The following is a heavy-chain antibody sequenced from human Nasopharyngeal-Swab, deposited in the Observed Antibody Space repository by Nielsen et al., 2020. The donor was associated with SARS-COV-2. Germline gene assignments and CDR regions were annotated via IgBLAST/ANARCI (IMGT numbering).Heavy chain of an antibody. Sequence: GGFLRLSCAASGFTFSSYAMHWVRQAPGKGLEWVAVISYDGSNKYYADSVKGRFTISRDNSKNTLYLQMNSLRAEDTAVYYCARVNSGSYWGYFDYWGQGTLVTVSS. CDR3: ARVNSGSYWGYFDY. CDR2: ISYDGSNK. V-gene: IGHV3-30*04. D-gene: IGHD1-26*01. CDR1: GFTFSSYA. J-gene: IGHJ4*02.